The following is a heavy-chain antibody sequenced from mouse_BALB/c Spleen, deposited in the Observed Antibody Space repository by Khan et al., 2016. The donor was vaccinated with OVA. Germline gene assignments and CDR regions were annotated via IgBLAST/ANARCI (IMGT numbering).Heavy chain of an antibody. V-gene: IGHV9-3-1*01. D-gene: IGHD1-1*01. CDR2: INTYTGEP. J-gene: IGHJ4*01. CDR3: ARTLYGSGYDYAMDY. Sequence: QIQLVQSGPELKKPGETVKISCKASGYIFTNYGMTWVKQAPGKGLKWMGWINTYTGEPTYADDFKGRFAFSLETSANTAYLQINNLKYEDTATYCCARTLYGSGYDYAMDYWGQGTSVTISS. CDR1: GYIFTNYG.